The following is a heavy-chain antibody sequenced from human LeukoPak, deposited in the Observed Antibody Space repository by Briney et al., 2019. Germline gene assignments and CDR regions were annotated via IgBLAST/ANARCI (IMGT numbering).Heavy chain of an antibody. J-gene: IGHJ4*02. D-gene: IGHD1-26*01. V-gene: IGHV1-69*13. CDR2: IIPIFGTA. CDR1: GGTFSSYA. Sequence: GASVKVSCKASGGTFSSYAISWVQQAPGQGLEWMGGIIPIFGTANYAQKFQGRVTITADESTSTAYMELRSLRSDDTAVYYCARDQWMGASHLDYWGQGTLVTVSS. CDR3: ARDQWMGASHLDY.